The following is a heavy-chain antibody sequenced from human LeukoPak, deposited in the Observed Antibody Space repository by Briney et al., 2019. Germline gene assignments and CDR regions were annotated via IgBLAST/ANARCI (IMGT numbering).Heavy chain of an antibody. D-gene: IGHD5-24*01. CDR2: INPNSGGT. J-gene: IGHJ4*02. Sequence: GASVKVSCKASGYTFTGYYMHWVRQAPGQGLEWMGWINPNSGGTNYAQEFQGRVTMTRDTSISTAYMELSRLRSDDTAVYYCARASDGYLIDYWGQGTLVTVSS. CDR1: GYTFTGYY. V-gene: IGHV1-2*02. CDR3: ARASDGYLIDY.